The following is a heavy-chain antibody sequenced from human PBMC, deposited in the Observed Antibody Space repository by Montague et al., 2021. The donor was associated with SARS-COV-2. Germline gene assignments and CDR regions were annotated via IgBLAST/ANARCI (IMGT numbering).Heavy chain of an antibody. J-gene: IGHJ4*02. V-gene: IGHV2-5*01. Sequence: PALGKPTQTLTLTCTFSGFSLISDGVGVGWIRRPPGKALEWLALIFWNDDKRYNSSLKNRLTVTKDTSKNQVVLTMTNMDPLDTGTYYCAHSLLLSSLGDFDSWGQGTLVTVAS. CDR2: IFWNDDK. CDR3: AHSLLLSSLGDFDS. D-gene: IGHD7-27*01. CDR1: GFSLISDGVG.